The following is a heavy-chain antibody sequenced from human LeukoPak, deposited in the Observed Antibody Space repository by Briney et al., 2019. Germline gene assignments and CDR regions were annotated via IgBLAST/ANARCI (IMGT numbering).Heavy chain of an antibody. CDR3: ARDYGDYFDY. J-gene: IGHJ4*02. D-gene: IGHD4-17*01. V-gene: IGHV4-59*01. Sequence: SGTLSLTCTVSGGSISNYYWSRIRQPPGKGLEWIGYIYYSGSTNYNPSLKSRVIISVDTSKNQFSLKLSSVPAADTAVYYCARDYGDYFDYWGQGTLVTVSS. CDR2: IYYSGST. CDR1: GGSISNYY.